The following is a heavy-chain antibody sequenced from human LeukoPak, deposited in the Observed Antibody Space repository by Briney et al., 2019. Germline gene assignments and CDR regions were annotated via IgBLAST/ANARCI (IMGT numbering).Heavy chain of an antibody. CDR3: ARQLYGVGPGV. D-gene: IGHD2-8*01. J-gene: IGHJ6*04. V-gene: IGHV4-59*08. CDR1: GASISSDY. CDR2: IYHTGST. Sequence: SETLSLTCTVSGASISSDYWSWIRQSPGKGLEWIGFIYHTGSTSYNPSLRSRVTISIDTSTNQFSLTLNSVTASDTAIYYCARQLYGVGPGVWGKGTTVTVSS.